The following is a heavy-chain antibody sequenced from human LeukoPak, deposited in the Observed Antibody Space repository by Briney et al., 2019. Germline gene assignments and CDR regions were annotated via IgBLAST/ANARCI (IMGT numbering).Heavy chain of an antibody. CDR1: GFTFSSYW. CDR3: ARDPLWFGGWCFDY. Sequence: PGGSLRLSCAASGFTFSSYWMSWVRQAPGKGLEWVANIKQDGSEKYYVDSVKGRFTISRDNAKNPLYLQMNSLRAEDTAVYYCARDPLWFGGWCFDYWGQGTLVTVSS. V-gene: IGHV3-7*03. CDR2: IKQDGSEK. J-gene: IGHJ4*02. D-gene: IGHD3-10*01.